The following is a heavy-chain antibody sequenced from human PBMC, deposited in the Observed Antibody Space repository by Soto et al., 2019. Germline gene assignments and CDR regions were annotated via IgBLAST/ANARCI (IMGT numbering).Heavy chain of an antibody. D-gene: IGHD1-1*01. V-gene: IGHV1-69*01. CDR2: VIPMVGTT. J-gene: IGHJ6*02. Sequence: QVQLVQSGAEVQKPGSSVKVSCKASGGIFSTYVITWVRQAPGQGLEWMGGVIPMVGTTNYAQKFQGRVTITADESTSTTYMELSSLRSEDTAMYYCARGSGSRVRDYYYGMDVWGQGTTVTVSS. CDR3: ARGSGSRVRDYYYGMDV. CDR1: GGIFSTYV.